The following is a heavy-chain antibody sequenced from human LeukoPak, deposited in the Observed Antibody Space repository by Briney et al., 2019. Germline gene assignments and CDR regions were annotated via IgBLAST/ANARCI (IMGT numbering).Heavy chain of an antibody. CDR3: ASWTMVRGP. CDR2: IIPILGIA. Sequence: ASVKVSCKASGGTFSSYAISWVPQAPGQGLEWMGRIIPILGIANYAQKFQGRVTITADKSTSTAYMELSSLRSEDTAVYYCASWTMVRGPWGQGTLVTVSS. V-gene: IGHV1-69*04. J-gene: IGHJ5*02. D-gene: IGHD3-10*01. CDR1: GGTFSSYA.